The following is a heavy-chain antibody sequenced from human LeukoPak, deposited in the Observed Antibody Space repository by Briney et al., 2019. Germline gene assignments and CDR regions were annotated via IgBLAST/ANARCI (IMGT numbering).Heavy chain of an antibody. CDR1: GFTLSNAW. D-gene: IGHD2-2*01. CDR2: IKSKTDGGTT. J-gene: IGHJ1*01. V-gene: IGHV3-15*01. CDR3: TTATSSTYCSSTSCWIAEYFQH. Sequence: GGSLRLSCAASGFTLSNAWMSWVRQAPGKGLEWVGRIKSKTDGGTTDHAAPVKGRFTISRDDSKNTLYLQMNSLKTEDTAVYYCTTATSSTYCSSTSCWIAEYFQHWGQGTLVTVSS.